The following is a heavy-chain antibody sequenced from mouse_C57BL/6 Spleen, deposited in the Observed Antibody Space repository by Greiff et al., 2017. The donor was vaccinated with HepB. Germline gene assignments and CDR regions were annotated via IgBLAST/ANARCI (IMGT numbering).Heavy chain of an antibody. J-gene: IGHJ4*01. Sequence: QVQLQQPGAELVKPGASVKMSCKASGYTFTSYWITWVKQRPGQGLEWIGDIYPGSGSTNYNEKFKSKATLTVDTSSSTAYMQLSSLTSEDSAVYYCARRYYDYGDYAMDYWGQGTSVTVSS. CDR1: GYTFTSYW. V-gene: IGHV1-55*01. D-gene: IGHD2-4*01. CDR2: IYPGSGST. CDR3: ARRYYDYGDYAMDY.